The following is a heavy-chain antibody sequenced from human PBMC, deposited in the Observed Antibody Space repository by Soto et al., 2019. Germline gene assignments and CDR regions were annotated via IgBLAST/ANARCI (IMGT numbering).Heavy chain of an antibody. CDR3: ARQDIVVVPAPSRSV. J-gene: IGHJ6*04. CDR2: IYYSGST. V-gene: IGHV4-39*01. D-gene: IGHD2-2*01. CDR1: GGSISSSSYY. Sequence: SETLSLTCTVSGGSISSSSYYWGWIRQPPGKGLEWIGSIYYSGSTYYNPSLKSRVTISVGTSKNQFSLKLSSVTAADTAVYYCARQDIVVVPAPSRSVWGKGTTVTVSS.